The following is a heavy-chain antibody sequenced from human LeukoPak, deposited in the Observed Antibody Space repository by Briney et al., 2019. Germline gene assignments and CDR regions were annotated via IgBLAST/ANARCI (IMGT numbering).Heavy chain of an antibody. V-gene: IGHV1-8*01. J-gene: IGHJ5*02. D-gene: IGHD6-13*01. CDR2: MNPNSGNT. CDR3: ARVLDGIGSGWYGDNWFDP. Sequence: ASVKVSCKASGYTFTSYDINWVRQATGQGLEWMGWMNPNSGNTGYAQKFQGRVTMTRNTSISTAYMELSSLRSEDTAVYYCARVLDGIGSGWYGDNWFDPWGQGTLVTVSS. CDR1: GYTFTSYD.